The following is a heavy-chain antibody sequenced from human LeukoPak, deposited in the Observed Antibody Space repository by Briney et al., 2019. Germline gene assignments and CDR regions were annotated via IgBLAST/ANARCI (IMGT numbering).Heavy chain of an antibody. V-gene: IGHV1-2*02. D-gene: IGHD3-10*02. CDR2: MNPNVDGA. CDR3: ARGVFGESLES. J-gene: IGHJ4*02. CDR1: GHTFTGSY. Sequence: ASVKVSCKASGHTFTGSYVYWVRQAPGQGLEWMGWMNPNVDGANFPRKFLGRVTVTSDPAISAAYMELRRLRSDDTAVYYCARGVFGESLESWGQGTLVPVSS.